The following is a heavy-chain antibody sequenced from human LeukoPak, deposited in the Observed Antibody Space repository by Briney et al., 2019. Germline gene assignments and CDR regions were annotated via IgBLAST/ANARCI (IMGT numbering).Heavy chain of an antibody. J-gene: IGHJ5*02. D-gene: IGHD3-10*01. Sequence: GSLRLSCAASGFSVSSNSMNWVRQAPGKGLEWIGEINHSGSTNYNPSLKSRVTISVDTSKNQFSLKLSSVTAADTAVYYCARGVFQRVRGSIRNWFDPWGQGTLVTVSS. V-gene: IGHV4-34*01. CDR1: GFSVSSNS. CDR2: INHSGST. CDR3: ARGVFQRVRGSIRNWFDP.